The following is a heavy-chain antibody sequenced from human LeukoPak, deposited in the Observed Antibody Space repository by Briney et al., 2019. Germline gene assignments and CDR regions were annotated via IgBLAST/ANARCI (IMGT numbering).Heavy chain of an antibody. J-gene: IGHJ4*02. V-gene: IGHV3-30*03. CDR2: ISYDGSNK. CDR1: GFTFSSYG. CDR3: ARGRTGTSRDNFDY. Sequence: GGSLRLSCAASGFTFSSYGMHWVRQAPGKGLEWVAVISYDGSNKYYADSVKGRFTISRDNSENTLFLQMISLRPEDTAIYYCARGRTGTSRDNFDYWGQGTLVTVSS. D-gene: IGHD1/OR15-1a*01.